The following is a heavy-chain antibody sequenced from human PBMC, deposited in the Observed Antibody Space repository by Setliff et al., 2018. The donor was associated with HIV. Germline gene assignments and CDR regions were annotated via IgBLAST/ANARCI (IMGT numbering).Heavy chain of an antibody. Sequence: PSETLSLTCTVSGGSISSGGYYWSWIRQPAGKGLEWIGRINTSGSTNYNPSLKSRVTTSVDTSKKQFSLKLSSVTAADTAVYYCARLITRGAARPLGGDAFDIWGQGTMVTVSS. CDR3: ARLITRGAARPLGGDAFDI. CDR2: INTSGST. D-gene: IGHD6-6*01. J-gene: IGHJ3*02. V-gene: IGHV4-61*02. CDR1: GGSISSGGYY.